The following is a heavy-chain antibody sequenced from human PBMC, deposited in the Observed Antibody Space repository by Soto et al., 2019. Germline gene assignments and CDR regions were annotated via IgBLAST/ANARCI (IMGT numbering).Heavy chain of an antibody. Sequence: EVQLVESGGGLVKPGGSLRLSCAASGFAFSTYSMNWVRQAPGKGLEWVSFISISGTQKYYANSVRGRFTISRDDAKKSLFLHMNSRRVEDTAVYYCGGGVGGAYWGQGTLVTVSS. V-gene: IGHV3-21*01. CDR2: ISISGTQK. CDR1: GFAFSTYS. CDR3: GGGVGGAY. J-gene: IGHJ4*02. D-gene: IGHD3-16*01.